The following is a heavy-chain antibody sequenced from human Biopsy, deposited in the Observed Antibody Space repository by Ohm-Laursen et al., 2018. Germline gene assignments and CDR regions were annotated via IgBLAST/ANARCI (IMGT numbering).Heavy chain of an antibody. CDR2: ISYNERT. CDR3: VREPKTGTAEAWYFDL. V-gene: IGHV4-31*03. J-gene: IGHJ2*01. Sequence: TLSLTCSVSGASVKTSGYFWAWIRQRPGKGLEWIGYISYNERTHYNPSLTSRLAISFDTSNNRISLQLRSVSVADTAGYYCVREPKTGTAEAWYFDLWGRGSPVTVPS. CDR1: GASVKTSGYF. D-gene: IGHD3-9*01.